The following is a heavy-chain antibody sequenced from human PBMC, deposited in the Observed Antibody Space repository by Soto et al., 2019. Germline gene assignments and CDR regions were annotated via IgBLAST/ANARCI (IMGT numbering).Heavy chain of an antibody. Sequence: QVQLQQWGAGLLKPSETLSLTCAVYGGSFSGYYWSWIRQPPGKGLEWIGEINHSGSTNYNPSLKSRVTISVDTSKNQFSLKLSSVTAADTAVYYCASRPLTLRPSSGGRFDYWGQGTLVTVSS. CDR1: GGSFSGYY. D-gene: IGHD6-19*01. CDR2: INHSGST. CDR3: ASRPLTLRPSSGGRFDY. J-gene: IGHJ4*02. V-gene: IGHV4-34*01.